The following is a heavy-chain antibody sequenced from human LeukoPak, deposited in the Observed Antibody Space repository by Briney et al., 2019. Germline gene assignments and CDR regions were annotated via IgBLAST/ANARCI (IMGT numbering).Heavy chain of an antibody. V-gene: IGHV1-2*02. J-gene: IGHJ6*02. CDR2: INPNSGGT. Sequence: ASVKVSCKASGYTFTGYYMHWVRQAPGQGLEWMGWINPNSGGTNYAQKFQGRVTMTRDTSISTAYMELSRLRSEDTAVYYCARDADTAMVRNYYYYGMDVWGQGTTVTVSS. CDR3: ARDADTAMVRNYYYYGMDV. D-gene: IGHD5-18*01. CDR1: GYTFTGYY.